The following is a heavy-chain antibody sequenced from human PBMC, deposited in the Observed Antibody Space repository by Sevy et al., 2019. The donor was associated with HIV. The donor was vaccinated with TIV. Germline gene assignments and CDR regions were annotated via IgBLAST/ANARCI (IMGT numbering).Heavy chain of an antibody. CDR3: ARAVYGSGSFNY. V-gene: IGHV4-4*07. D-gene: IGHD3-10*01. CDR1: GGSISTYY. CDR2: IHSSGST. J-gene: IGHJ4*01. Sequence: SETLSLTCTVSGGSISTYYWSWIRQPAGKGLEWIGHIHSSGSTNYNPSLKSRVTMSIDTSKNHFSRMLSSVTAADTAVYHCARAVYGSGSFNYWGHGTLVTVSS.